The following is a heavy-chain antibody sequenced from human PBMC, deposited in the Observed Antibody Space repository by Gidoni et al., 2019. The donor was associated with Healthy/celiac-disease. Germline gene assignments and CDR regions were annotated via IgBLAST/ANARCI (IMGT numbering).Heavy chain of an antibody. Sequence: QLQLQESGPGLVTPSETLSLTCTVSGGSISSSSYYWGWIRHPPGKGLEWIGSIYYSGRTYYNPSLKSRVTISVDTSKNQFSLKLSSVTAADTAVYYCARDRGGYYYFDYWGQGTLVTVSS. J-gene: IGHJ4*02. CDR2: IYYSGRT. CDR3: ARDRGGYYYFDY. D-gene: IGHD6-25*01. V-gene: IGHV4-39*07. CDR1: GGSISSSSYY.